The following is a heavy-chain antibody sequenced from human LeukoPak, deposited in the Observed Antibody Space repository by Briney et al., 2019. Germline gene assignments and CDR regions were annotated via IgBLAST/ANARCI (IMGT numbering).Heavy chain of an antibody. CDR3: ARGRLSGSYYSNYYYYMDV. D-gene: IGHD1-26*01. CDR2: IKQDGSEK. CDR1: GFTFSSYW. Sequence: SGGSLRLSCAASGFTFSSYWMSWVRQAPGKGLEWVANIKQDGSEKYYVDSVKGRFTISRDNAKNSLYLQMNSLRAEDTAVYYCARGRLSGSYYSNYYYYMDVWGKGTTVTVSS. J-gene: IGHJ6*03. V-gene: IGHV3-7*03.